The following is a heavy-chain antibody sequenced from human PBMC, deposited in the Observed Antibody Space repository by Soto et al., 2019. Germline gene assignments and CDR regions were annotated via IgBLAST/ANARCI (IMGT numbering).Heavy chain of an antibody. J-gene: IGHJ6*02. CDR1: GYTFTSYD. CDR3: ARARSTRRVGYYYYGMDV. Sequence: ASVKVSCKASGYTFTSYDINWVRQATGQGLEWMGWMNPNSGNTGYAQKFQGRVTMTRNTSISTAYMELSSLRSEDTAVYYCARARSTRRVGYYYYGMDVWGQGTTVTVSS. V-gene: IGHV1-8*01. CDR2: MNPNSGNT. D-gene: IGHD2-2*01.